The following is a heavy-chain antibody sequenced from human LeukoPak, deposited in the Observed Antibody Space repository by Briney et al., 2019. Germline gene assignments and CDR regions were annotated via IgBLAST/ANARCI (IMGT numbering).Heavy chain of an antibody. Sequence: GGSLRLSCAASGFTFSNSDMHWVRQAAGKGLEWVSAIGTVGDTYYPDSVKGRFTISRENAKNSLYLQMNSLRAGDTAVYYCARDRYYDSSGYLYYYMDVWGKGTTVTVSS. V-gene: IGHV3-13*01. J-gene: IGHJ6*03. CDR3: ARDRYYDSSGYLYYYMDV. CDR2: IGTVGDT. D-gene: IGHD3-22*01. CDR1: GFTFSNSD.